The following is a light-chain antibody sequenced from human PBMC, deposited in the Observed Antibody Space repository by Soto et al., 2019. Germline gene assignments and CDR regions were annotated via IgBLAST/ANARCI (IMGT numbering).Light chain of an antibody. CDR1: SSNIGAGYD. CDR2: ANT. J-gene: IGLJ1*01. V-gene: IGLV1-40*01. Sequence: QSALTQPPSVSGAPGQRLTISCTGSSSNIGAGYDVHWYQQLPGTAPKLLIYANTARPSGVPARFSGSKSGTSASLAINGLQTEDEADYYCQSYDSSLRGSVFGTGTKVTV. CDR3: QSYDSSLRGSV.